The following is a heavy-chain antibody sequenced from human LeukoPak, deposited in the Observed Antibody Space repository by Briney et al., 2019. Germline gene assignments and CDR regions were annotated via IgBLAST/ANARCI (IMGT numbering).Heavy chain of an antibody. CDR1: GGSISSGDYY. J-gene: IGHJ6*03. CDR2: IYYSGST. Sequence: PSETLSLTCTVSGGSISSGDYYWSWIRQPPGKGLEWIGYIYYSGSTYYNPSLKSRVTISVDTSKNQFSLMLSSVTAADTAVYYCARVDGDFWSHYYMDVWGKGTTVTVSS. D-gene: IGHD3-3*01. CDR3: ARVDGDFWSHYYMDV. V-gene: IGHV4-30-4*08.